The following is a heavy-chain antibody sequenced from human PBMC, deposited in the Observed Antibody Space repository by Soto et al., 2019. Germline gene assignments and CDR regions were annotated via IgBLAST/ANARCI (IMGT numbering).Heavy chain of an antibody. CDR2: FYYSGST. CDR1: GGSISSSSYS. V-gene: IGHV4-39*01. CDR3: ARLQGYCIDSSCSGHYALDV. D-gene: IGHD2-15*01. J-gene: IGHJ6*02. Sequence: QVQLQESGPGLVKPSETLSLNCTVSGGSISSSSYSWGWIRQPPGKGPEWIGTFYYSGSTYYNPSRNSRVTISVDTTKNPFFLKLNSVTAADTAVYYCARLQGYCIDSSCSGHYALDVWGQGTTVTVSS.